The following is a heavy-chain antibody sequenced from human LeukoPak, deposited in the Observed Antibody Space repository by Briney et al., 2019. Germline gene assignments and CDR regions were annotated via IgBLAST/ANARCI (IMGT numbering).Heavy chain of an antibody. J-gene: IGHJ4*02. D-gene: IGHD2-21*01. CDR1: GFTFSSYS. Sequence: GGSLRLSCAASGFTFSSYSMNWVRQAPGKGLEWVSSISSSSSYIYYADSVKGRFTISRDNAKNSLYLQMNSLRAEDTAVYYCATYIWARHFDDWGQGTLVTVSS. CDR3: ATYIWARHFDD. CDR2: ISSSSSYI. V-gene: IGHV3-21*01.